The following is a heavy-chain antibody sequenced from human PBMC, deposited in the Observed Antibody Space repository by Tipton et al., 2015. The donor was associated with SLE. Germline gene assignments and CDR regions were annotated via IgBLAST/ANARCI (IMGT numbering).Heavy chain of an antibody. CDR2: IWYDGSNK. D-gene: IGHD1-1*01. CDR1: GFTFSSYG. J-gene: IGHJ4*02. V-gene: IGHV3-33*01. Sequence: SLRLSCAASGFTFSSYGMHWVRQAPGKGLEWVAVIWYDGSNKYYADSVKGRFTISRDNSKNTLYLQMNSLRAEDTAVYYCARVAPETGTTAYWGQGVQVTVSS. CDR3: ARVAPETGTTAY.